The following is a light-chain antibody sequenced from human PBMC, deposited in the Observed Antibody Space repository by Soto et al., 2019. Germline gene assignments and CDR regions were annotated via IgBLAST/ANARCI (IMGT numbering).Light chain of an antibody. CDR3: QQSYSAPLT. CDR2: AAS. V-gene: IGKV1-39*01. J-gene: IGKJ4*01. CDR1: QSITNF. Sequence: DIQMTQSPSSLSASVGDRVTITCRASQSITNFLNWYQQKPGKAPQLLIYAASSLQGGVPARFSGGGSGTDFTLTISSLQPEDFAAYYCQQSYSAPLTFGGGTKVEIK.